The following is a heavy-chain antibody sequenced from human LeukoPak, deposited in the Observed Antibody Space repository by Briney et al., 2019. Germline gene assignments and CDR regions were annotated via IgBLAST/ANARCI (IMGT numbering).Heavy chain of an antibody. D-gene: IGHD6-19*01. V-gene: IGHV3-23*01. J-gene: IGHJ4*02. CDR3: ANAMISSGWDGIQYGFDY. CDR2: ISGSGGST. Sequence: PGGSLRLSCAASRFTFSSYGMNWVRQAPGKGLEWVSSISGSGGSTYYADFVKGRFTISRDNSKNNLYLQLNSLGADDTAVYYCANAMISSGWDGIQYGFDYWGQGAQVTVSS. CDR1: RFTFSSYG.